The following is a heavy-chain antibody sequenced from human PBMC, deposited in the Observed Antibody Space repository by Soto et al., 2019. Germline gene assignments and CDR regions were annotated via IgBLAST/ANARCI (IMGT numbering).Heavy chain of an antibody. J-gene: IGHJ4*02. CDR3: ARRRGYNWNNPAFDY. Sequence: SGPTLVNPTQTLTLTCTFSGFSLSTSGVGVGWIHQPPGKAREWLALIYWNDDKKYSPSLKSRLGITKDTFRNQVVLTMTNVDPLDTATYYCARRRGYNWNNPAFDYWGQGALVTVSS. CDR2: IYWNDDK. V-gene: IGHV2-5*01. D-gene: IGHD1-20*01. CDR1: GFSLSTSGVG.